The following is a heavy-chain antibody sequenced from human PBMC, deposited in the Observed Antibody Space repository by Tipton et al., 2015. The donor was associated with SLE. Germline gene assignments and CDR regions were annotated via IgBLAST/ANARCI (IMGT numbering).Heavy chain of an antibody. J-gene: IGHJ3*02. CDR2: IYYSGST. CDR3: ARVQNYYGSGSSDAFDI. D-gene: IGHD3-10*01. V-gene: IGHV4-31*03. CDR1: GGSISSGGYY. Sequence: TLSLTCTVSGGSISSGGYYWSWIRQHPGKGLEWIGYIYYSGSTYYNPSLKSRVTISVDTSKNQFSLKLSSVTAADTAVYYCARVQNYYGSGSSDAFDIWGQGTMVTVSS.